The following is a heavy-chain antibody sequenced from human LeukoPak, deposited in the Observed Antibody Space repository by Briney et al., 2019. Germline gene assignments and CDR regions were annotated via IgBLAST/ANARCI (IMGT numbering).Heavy chain of an antibody. Sequence: ASVKVSCKASGYTFTSYYMHWVRQAPGQGLEWMGIINPSGGSTSYGQKFQGRVTMTRDTSTSTVYMELSSLRSEDTAVYYCARGYGSGSYYRPGNDAFDIWGQGTMVTVSS. CDR1: GYTFTSYY. D-gene: IGHD3-10*01. J-gene: IGHJ3*02. CDR2: INPSGGST. CDR3: ARGYGSGSYYRPGNDAFDI. V-gene: IGHV1-46*01.